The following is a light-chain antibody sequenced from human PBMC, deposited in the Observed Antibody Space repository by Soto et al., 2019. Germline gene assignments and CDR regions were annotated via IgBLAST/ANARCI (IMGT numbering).Light chain of an antibody. V-gene: IGKV3-20*01. CDR1: QSVSSSY. J-gene: IGKJ3*01. Sequence: EIMLTQSPGTLSLSPGERATLSCRASQSVSSSYVAWYQQKRGQAPRLLIYGASSRATGIPDRFSGSGSGTDFTLTISRLEPEDFAVYYCHKYGTSPTFGPGTKVDIK. CDR3: HKYGTSPT. CDR2: GAS.